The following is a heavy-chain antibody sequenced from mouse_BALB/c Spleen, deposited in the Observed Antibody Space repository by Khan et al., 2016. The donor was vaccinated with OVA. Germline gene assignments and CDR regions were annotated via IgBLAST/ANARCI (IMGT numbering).Heavy chain of an antibody. D-gene: IGHD2-1*01. CDR3: ARWGGNFPSYAMDY. V-gene: IGHV1S56*01. CDR2: IYPGNVNT. Sequence: QVQLKESGPELVKPGASVRISCKASGYTFTSYYIHWVKQRPGQGLEWIGWIYPGNVNTGYNEKFKGEATLTADKSSSTAYMQLSSLTSEDSAVYFCARWGGNFPSYAMDYWGQGTSVTVSS. J-gene: IGHJ4*01. CDR1: GYTFTSYY.